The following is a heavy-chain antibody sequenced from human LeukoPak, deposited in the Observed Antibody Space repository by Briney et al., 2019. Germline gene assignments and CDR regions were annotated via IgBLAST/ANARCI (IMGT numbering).Heavy chain of an antibody. CDR2: IYHSGST. J-gene: IGHJ6*03. CDR1: AYSISSGYY. V-gene: IGHV4-38-2*02. CDR3: ARGDWGSPDYYYMDV. Sequence: SETLSLTCTVSAYSISSGYYWGWIRQPPGKGLDWIGSIYHSGSTYYNPSLKSRVTISVDTSKNQFSLKLSSVTAADTAVYYCARGDWGSPDYYYMDVWGKGTTVTISS. D-gene: IGHD7-27*01.